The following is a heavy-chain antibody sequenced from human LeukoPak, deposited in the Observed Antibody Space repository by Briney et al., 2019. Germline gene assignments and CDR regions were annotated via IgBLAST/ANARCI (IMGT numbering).Heavy chain of an antibody. V-gene: IGHV3-74*01. D-gene: IGHD4-11*01. CDR2: INTGGSST. Sequence: GGSLRLSCTATGFTFSNYWMHWVRQVPGKGLVWVSRINTGGSSTTYADSVKGRFTISRDNAKNTLYLQMNSLRVEDTAVYYCARSNQADDYWGQGTLVTVSS. J-gene: IGHJ4*02. CDR3: ARSNQADDY. CDR1: GFTFSNYW.